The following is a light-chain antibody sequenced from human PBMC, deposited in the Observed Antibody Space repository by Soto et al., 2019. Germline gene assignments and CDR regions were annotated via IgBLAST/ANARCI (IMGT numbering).Light chain of an antibody. Sequence: DIQMTQSPSTLSASVGDRVIITCRASQSISTYLAWYQQKPGKAPKLLIYRASNLEGGVPSRFSGSGSGTEFTLTISSLQPDDFATYYCQQYDSLSTFGQGTKVEIK. CDR1: QSISTY. CDR2: RAS. J-gene: IGKJ1*01. CDR3: QQYDSLST. V-gene: IGKV1-5*03.